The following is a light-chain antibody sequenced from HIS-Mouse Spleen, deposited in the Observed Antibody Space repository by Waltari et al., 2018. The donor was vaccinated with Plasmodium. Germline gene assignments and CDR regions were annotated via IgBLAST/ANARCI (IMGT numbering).Light chain of an antibody. V-gene: IGLV3-10*01. CDR1: ALPKKY. J-gene: IGLJ3*02. Sequence: SYELTQPPSVSVSPGQPARITCSGDALPKKYPYWDQQKSGQAPVLVIYEDSKRPSGIPERFSGSSSGTMATLTISGAQVEDEADYYCYSTDSSGNHRVFGGGTKLTVL. CDR2: EDS. CDR3: YSTDSSGNHRV.